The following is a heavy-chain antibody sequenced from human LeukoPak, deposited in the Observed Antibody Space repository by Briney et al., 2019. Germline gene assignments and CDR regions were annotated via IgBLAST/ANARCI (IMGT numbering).Heavy chain of an antibody. CDR3: ARVVKNYDFWSGYYRGTFDY. CDR1: GGSFSGYY. J-gene: IGHJ4*02. V-gene: IGHV4-34*01. CDR2: INHSGST. D-gene: IGHD3-3*01. Sequence: SETLSLTCAVYGGSFSGYYWSWIRQPPGKGLEWIGEINHSGSTNYNPSLKSRVTISVDTSKNQFSLKLSSVTAADTAVYHCARVVKNYDFWSGYYRGTFDYWGQGTLVTVSS.